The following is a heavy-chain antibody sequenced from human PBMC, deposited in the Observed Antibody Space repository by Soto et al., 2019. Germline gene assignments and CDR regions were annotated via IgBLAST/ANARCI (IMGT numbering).Heavy chain of an antibody. J-gene: IGHJ6*02. CDR1: GFTFSSYG. D-gene: IGHD2-15*01. CDR2: IWYDGSNK. V-gene: IGHV3-33*01. Sequence: GGSLRLSCAASGFTFSSYGMHWVRQAPGKGLEWVAVIWYDGSNKYYADSVKGRFTISRDNSKNTLYLQMNSLRAEDTAVYYCARDGRYCSGGSCYTRYYYYGMDVWGQGTTVTVSS. CDR3: ARDGRYCSGGSCYTRYYYYGMDV.